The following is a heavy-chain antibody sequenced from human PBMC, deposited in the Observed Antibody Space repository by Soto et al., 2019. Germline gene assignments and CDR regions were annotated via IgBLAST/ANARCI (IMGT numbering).Heavy chain of an antibody. J-gene: IGHJ4*02. Sequence: QVQLVQSGAEVKKPGASVKVSCKASGYTFTSYYMHWVRQAPGQGLEWMGKINPSGGSTNYAQKFQGRVTMTRDTSTSTVYMELSSLRSEDTAVYYCARDGYYDVLTGYRYYFDSWGLGTLVTVSS. CDR3: ARDGYYDVLTGYRYYFDS. CDR2: INPSGGST. D-gene: IGHD3-9*01. V-gene: IGHV1-46*01. CDR1: GYTFTSYY.